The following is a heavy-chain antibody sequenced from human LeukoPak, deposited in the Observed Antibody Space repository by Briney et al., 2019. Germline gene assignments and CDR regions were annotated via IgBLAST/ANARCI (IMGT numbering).Heavy chain of an antibody. CDR3: ARATPANYDFWSGYYTYMPMDV. J-gene: IGHJ6*02. CDR2: ISHDGSDK. D-gene: IGHD3-3*01. V-gene: IGHV3-30*03. Sequence: PGRSLRLSCAGSGFKFNTYGMHWVRQAPGKGLEWVAVISHDGSDKYYADSVKGRFTISRDNSKNTLYLQMNSLRAEDTAVYYCARATPANYDFWSGYYTYMPMDVWGQGTTVTVSS. CDR1: GFKFNTYG.